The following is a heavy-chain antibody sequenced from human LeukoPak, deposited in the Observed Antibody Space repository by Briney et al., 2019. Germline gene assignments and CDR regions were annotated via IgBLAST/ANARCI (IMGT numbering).Heavy chain of an antibody. V-gene: IGHV4-38-2*02. Sequence: SETLSLTCTVSGYSISSGYYWGWIRQPPGKGLEWIGSIYHSGSTYYNPSLKSRVTISVDTSKNQFSLKLSSVTAADTAVYYCARDPLSSHVDYWGQGTLVTVSS. CDR1: GYSISSGYY. CDR2: IYHSGST. J-gene: IGHJ4*02. CDR3: ARDPLSSHVDY. D-gene: IGHD2-2*01.